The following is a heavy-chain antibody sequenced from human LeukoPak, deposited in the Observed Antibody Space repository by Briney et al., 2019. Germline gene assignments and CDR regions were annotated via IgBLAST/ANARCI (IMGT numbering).Heavy chain of an antibody. CDR3: ARLRGSTGYAHFDY. J-gene: IGHJ4*02. Sequence: PSQTLSLTCTVSGGSISSGGYYWSWIRQPPGKGLEWIGYIYYSGSTYYNPSLKSRVTISVDTSKNQFSLKLNSVTAADTAVYYCARLRGSTGYAHFDYWGQGTLVTVSS. CDR2: IYYSGST. CDR1: GGSISSGGYY. D-gene: IGHD5-12*01. V-gene: IGHV4-30-4*01.